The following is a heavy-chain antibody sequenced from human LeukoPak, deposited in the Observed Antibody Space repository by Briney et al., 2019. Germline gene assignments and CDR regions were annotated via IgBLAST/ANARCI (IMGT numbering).Heavy chain of an antibody. CDR3: ARTARVFDY. D-gene: IGHD5-18*01. CDR2: TYTSGDT. Sequence: SETLSLTCTVSGYSIASFYLSWIRQPPGGGLEVIGYTYTSGDTNYNPSLKSLVTISLDTSRNQLSLKMNSVTAADTAVYYCARTARVFDYWGQGILVTVSS. V-gene: IGHV4-4*09. CDR1: GYSIASFY. J-gene: IGHJ4*02.